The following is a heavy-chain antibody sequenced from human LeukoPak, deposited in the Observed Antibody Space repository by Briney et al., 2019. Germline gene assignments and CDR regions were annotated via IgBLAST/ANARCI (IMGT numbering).Heavy chain of an antibody. D-gene: IGHD3-22*01. V-gene: IGHV3-30*18. CDR3: AKDWDPGYYDSSGSYPDY. J-gene: IGHJ4*02. CDR1: GFTFISFS. CDR2: ISYDGSNK. Sequence: GRSLRLSCAASGFTFISFSMHWVRQAPGKGLEWVALISYDGSNKYYADSVKGRFTISRDNSKNTLYLQMNSLRAEDAAVYYCAKDWDPGYYDSSGSYPDYWGQGTLVTVSS.